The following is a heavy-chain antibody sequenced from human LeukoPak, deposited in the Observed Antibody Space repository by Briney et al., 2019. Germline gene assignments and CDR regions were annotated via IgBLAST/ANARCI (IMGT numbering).Heavy chain of an antibody. J-gene: IGHJ4*02. V-gene: IGHV3-15*01. CDR1: GFTFSNAW. CDR2: IKSKTDGGTT. Sequence: GGSLRLSRAASGFTFSNAWMSWVRQAPGKGLEWVGRIKSKTDGGTTDYAAPVKGRFTISRDDSKNTLYLQMNSLKTEDTAVYYCTTGILAVAGKAGDYWGQGTLVTVSS. D-gene: IGHD6-19*01. CDR3: TTGILAVAGKAGDY.